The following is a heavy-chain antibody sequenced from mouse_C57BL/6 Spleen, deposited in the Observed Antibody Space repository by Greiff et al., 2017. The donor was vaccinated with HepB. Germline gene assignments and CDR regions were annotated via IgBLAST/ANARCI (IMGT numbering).Heavy chain of an antibody. D-gene: IGHD2-2*01. V-gene: IGHV1-18*01. CDR3: ARKGGKIYYGNDAFFAY. J-gene: IGHJ3*01. CDR2: INPNNGGT. CDR1: GYTFTDYN. Sequence: EVQLQQSGPELVKPGASVKIPCKASGYTFTDYNMDWVKQSHGKSLEWIGDINPNNGGTIYNQKFKGKATLTVDKSSSTAYMELRSLTSEDTEGYYCARKGGKIYYGNDAFFAYWGQGTLVTVSA.